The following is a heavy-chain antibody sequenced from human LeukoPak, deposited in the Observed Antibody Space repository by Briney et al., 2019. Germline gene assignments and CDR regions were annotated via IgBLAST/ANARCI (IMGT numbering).Heavy chain of an antibody. J-gene: IGHJ4*02. Sequence: PGGSLRLSCAASGFIFSTYWMSWVRQAPGKGLEWVANIKQDGSEKYYVDSVKGRFTISRDNAKNSLYLQMNSLRAEDTAVYYCAQLYRDYWGQGTLVTVSS. D-gene: IGHD2-2*01. CDR2: IKQDGSEK. V-gene: IGHV3-7*02. CDR3: AQLYRDY. CDR1: GFIFSTYW.